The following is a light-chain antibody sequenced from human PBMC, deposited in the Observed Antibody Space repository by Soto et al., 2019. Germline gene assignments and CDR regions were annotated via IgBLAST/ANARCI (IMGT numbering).Light chain of an antibody. CDR2: STD. Sequence: QAVVTQEPSLVVSPGGTVTLTCASSAGAVSTTNWPNWFQQKPGQAPRALIYSTDNKHAWTPARFSGSLLGGKAVLALSGAQPEDEAEYYCSLYYSGAHLVLGGGTKLTVL. J-gene: IGLJ2*01. CDR3: SLYYSGAHLV. CDR1: AGAVSTTNW. V-gene: IGLV7-43*01.